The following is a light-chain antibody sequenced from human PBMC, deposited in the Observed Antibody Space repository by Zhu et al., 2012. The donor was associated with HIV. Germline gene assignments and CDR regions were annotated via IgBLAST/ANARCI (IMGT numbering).Light chain of an antibody. Sequence: EIVLTQSPGTLSLSPGERATLSCRASQSVSSTDLAWYQQKPGHPPRLLIYGASNRAADIPYRFSGSGSGTDFTLTISRLEPEDFVAYYCQLYGTSPPLTFGGGTRVEMK. CDR3: QLYGTSPPLT. V-gene: IGKV3-20*01. J-gene: IGKJ4*01. CDR2: GAS. CDR1: QSVSSTD.